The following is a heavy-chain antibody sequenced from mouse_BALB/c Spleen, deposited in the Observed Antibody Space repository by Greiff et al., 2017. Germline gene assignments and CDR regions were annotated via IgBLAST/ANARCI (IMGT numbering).Heavy chain of an antibody. J-gene: IGHJ3*01. Sequence: DVKLVESGGGLVKPGGSLKLSCAASGFAFSSYDMSWVRQTPEKRLEWVAYISSGGGSTYYPDTVKGRFTISRDNAKNTLYLQMSSLKSEDTAMYYCARHGGYGSSFAYWGQGTLVTVSA. CDR1: GFAFSSYD. CDR2: ISSGGGST. D-gene: IGHD1-1*01. V-gene: IGHV5-12-1*01. CDR3: ARHGGYGSSFAY.